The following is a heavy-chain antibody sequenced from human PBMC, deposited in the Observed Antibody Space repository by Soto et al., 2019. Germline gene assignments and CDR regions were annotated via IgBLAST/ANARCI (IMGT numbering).Heavy chain of an antibody. J-gene: IGHJ6*02. CDR3: ARDLGTGYYDSSGYQDYYGMDV. V-gene: IGHV3-21*01. CDR1: GFTFSSYS. D-gene: IGHD3-22*01. Sequence: PGGSLRLSCAASGFTFSSYSINWVRQAPGKGLEWVSSISSSSSYIYYADSVKGRFTISRDNAKNSLYLQMNSLRAEDTAVYYCARDLGTGYYDSSGYQDYYGMDVWGQGTTVTVSS. CDR2: ISSSSSYI.